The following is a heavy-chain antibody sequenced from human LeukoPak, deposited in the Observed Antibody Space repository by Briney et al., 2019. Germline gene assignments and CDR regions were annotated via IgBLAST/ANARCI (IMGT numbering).Heavy chain of an antibody. CDR3: AATGCSGGSCYLLTSRDY. D-gene: IGHD2-15*01. CDR2: INPNSGGT. V-gene: IGHV1-2*06. Sequence: ASVKVSCKASGYTFTDYYMHWVRQAPGQGLEWMGRINPNSGGTNYAQKLQGRVTMTRDTSISTAYMELSRLRSDDTAVYYCAATGCSGGSCYLLTSRDYWGQGTLVTVSS. J-gene: IGHJ4*02. CDR1: GYTFTDYY.